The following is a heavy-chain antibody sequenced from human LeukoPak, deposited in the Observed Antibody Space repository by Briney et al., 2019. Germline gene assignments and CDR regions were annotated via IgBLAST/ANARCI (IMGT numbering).Heavy chain of an antibody. Sequence: SETLSLTCAVYGGSFSDYYWSWIRQPPGKGLEWIGYIYYSGSTNYNPSLKSRVTISVDTSKNQFSLKLSSVTAADTAVYYCARGGGQWLVKRSAFDIWGQGTMVTVSS. D-gene: IGHD6-19*01. CDR2: IYYSGST. J-gene: IGHJ3*02. V-gene: IGHV4-59*01. CDR3: ARGGGQWLVKRSAFDI. CDR1: GGSFSDYY.